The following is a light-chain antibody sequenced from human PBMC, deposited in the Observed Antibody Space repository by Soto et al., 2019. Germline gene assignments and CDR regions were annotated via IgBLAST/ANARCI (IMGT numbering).Light chain of an antibody. J-gene: IGKJ1*01. V-gene: IGKV1-6*01. CDR1: QGIRDD. Sequence: AIQMTQSPSSLSASVGDRVTITCRARQGIRDDVGWYQQRPGEAPRLLIYGTSNLQSGVTSRFSGSGSGTDFTLTISSLQPEDFATYYCLQDYDYPRTFGQGTKVEIK. CDR3: LQDYDYPRT. CDR2: GTS.